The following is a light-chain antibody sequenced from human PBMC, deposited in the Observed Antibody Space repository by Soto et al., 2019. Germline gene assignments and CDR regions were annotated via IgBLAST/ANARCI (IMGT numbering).Light chain of an antibody. CDR2: EVS. CDR1: SSDIGTFNY. V-gene: IGLV2-14*01. CDR3: SSHTTYYTRV. J-gene: IGLJ1*01. Sequence: QSALTQPASVSGSPGQSIAISCTGTSSDIGTFNYVSWYQQHPGKALKLMIHEVSNRPSGVSDRFSGSKSGNTASLTISGLQADDEADYYCSSHTTYYTRVFGTGTKVTV.